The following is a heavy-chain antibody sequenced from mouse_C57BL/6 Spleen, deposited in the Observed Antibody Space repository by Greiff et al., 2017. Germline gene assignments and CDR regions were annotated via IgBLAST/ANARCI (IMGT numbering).Heavy chain of an antibody. CDR1: GYTFTSYW. Sequence: QVQLQQSGAELVRPGSSVKLSCKASGYTFTSYWMHWVKQRPIQGLEWIGNIDPSDSETHYNQKFKDKATLTVDKSSSTAYMQLSSLTSEDSAVYYCARMGLRGDYYAMDYWGQGTSVTVSS. J-gene: IGHJ4*01. CDR2: IDPSDSET. V-gene: IGHV1-52*01. CDR3: ARMGLRGDYYAMDY. D-gene: IGHD2-4*01.